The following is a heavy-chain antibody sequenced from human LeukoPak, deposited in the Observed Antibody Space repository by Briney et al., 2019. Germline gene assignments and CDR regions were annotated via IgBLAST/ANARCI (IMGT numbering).Heavy chain of an antibody. J-gene: IGHJ6*03. CDR2: INWNGGST. D-gene: IGHD3-3*01. CDR1: GFTFDDYG. V-gene: IGHV3-20*04. Sequence: PGGSLRLSCAASGFTFDDYGMSWVRQAPGKGLEWVSGINWNGGSTGYADSVKGRFTISRDNAKNSLYLQMNSLRAEDTALYYCARARYETRIWPKSRYDYYHYMDVWGKGTTVTVSS. CDR3: ARARYETRIWPKSRYDYYHYMDV.